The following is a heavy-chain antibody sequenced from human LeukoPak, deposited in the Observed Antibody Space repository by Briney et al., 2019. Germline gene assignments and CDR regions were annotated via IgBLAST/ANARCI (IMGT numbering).Heavy chain of an antibody. CDR2: INYSGST. CDR1: GGSMSSYY. Sequence: SETLSLTCTVSGGSMSSYYWSWIRQPPGERLEWIGYINYSGSTTYNPSLRSRVTMSIDTSKNQFSLKLTPVTAADTAVYHCARGANFGDYGLDAFDVWGQGTMVIVSS. V-gene: IGHV4-59*01. CDR3: ARGANFGDYGLDAFDV. D-gene: IGHD4-17*01. J-gene: IGHJ3*01.